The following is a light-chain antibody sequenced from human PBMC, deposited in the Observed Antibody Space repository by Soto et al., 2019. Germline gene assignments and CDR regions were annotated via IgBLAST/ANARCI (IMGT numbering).Light chain of an antibody. CDR3: SSYAGSNSPFV. V-gene: IGLV2-8*01. CDR2: EVS. CDR1: SSDIGDYNY. J-gene: IGLJ1*01. Sequence: LTQPPSASGSPGQSVTISCTGTSSDIGDYNYVSWYQQHPGKAPKLMIYEVSKRPSGVPDRFSGSKSGNTASLTVSGLQAEDEADYYCSSYAGSNSPFVFGSGTKVTVL.